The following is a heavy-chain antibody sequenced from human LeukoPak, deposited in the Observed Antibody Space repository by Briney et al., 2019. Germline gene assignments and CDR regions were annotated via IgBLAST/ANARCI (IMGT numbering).Heavy chain of an antibody. Sequence: ASVKVSCKASGYTFTSYDINWVRQATGQGLEWMGWMNPNSGNTGYAQKFQGRVTITRNTSISTAYMELSSLRSEDTAVYYCTRSGSYRVFDYWGQRTLVTVSS. CDR1: GYTFTSYD. CDR2: MNPNSGNT. D-gene: IGHD1-26*01. V-gene: IGHV1-8*03. CDR3: TRSGSYRVFDY. J-gene: IGHJ4*02.